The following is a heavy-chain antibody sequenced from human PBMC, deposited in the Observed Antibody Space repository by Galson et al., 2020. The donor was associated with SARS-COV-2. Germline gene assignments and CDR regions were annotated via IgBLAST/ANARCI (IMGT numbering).Heavy chain of an antibody. Sequence: GGSLRLSCAASGFTFSDHYMDWVRQAPGKGLEWVGRTRNRANSYTTEYAASVKGRFTISRDDSKNSLYLQMNSLKTEDTAVYYCARGGSYGGNHAFDIWGQGTMVTVSS. J-gene: IGHJ3*02. CDR1: GFTFSDHY. D-gene: IGHD1-26*01. CDR3: ARGGSYGGNHAFDI. CDR2: TRNRANSYTT. V-gene: IGHV3-72*01.